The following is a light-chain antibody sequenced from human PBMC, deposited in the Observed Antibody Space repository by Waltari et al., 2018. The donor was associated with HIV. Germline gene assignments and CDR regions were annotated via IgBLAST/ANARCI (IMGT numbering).Light chain of an antibody. CDR2: DVS. J-gene: IGKJ2*03. V-gene: IGKV3-11*01. Sequence: EIVLTQSPATLSLSPGERATLSCRASQSVGSVLAWYQQQPGQAPRLLMYDVSKRATDIPARFSGSGSGTDFTLTISSVEPEDLAVYYCQQRSNRPRGYSFGQGTKVE. CDR3: QQRSNRPRGYS. CDR1: QSVGSV.